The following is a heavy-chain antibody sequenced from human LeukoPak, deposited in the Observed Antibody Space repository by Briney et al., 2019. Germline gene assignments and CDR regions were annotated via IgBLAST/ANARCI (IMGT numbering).Heavy chain of an antibody. J-gene: IGHJ6*02. CDR2: ILYTGSS. Sequence: SETLSLTCSVSGGSIISAVHYWDWIRQPPGKGLDWIGSILYTGSSWVKPSLHSRASISVDTSRNQFSLRLYSVSATDTALHYCARRASGSGGTQAGMDVWGQGTTVIVSS. D-gene: IGHD2-15*01. CDR1: GGSIISAVHY. V-gene: IGHV4-39*01. CDR3: ARRASGSGGTQAGMDV.